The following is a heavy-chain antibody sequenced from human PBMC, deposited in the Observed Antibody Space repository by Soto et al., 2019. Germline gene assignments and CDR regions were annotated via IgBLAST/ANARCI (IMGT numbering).Heavy chain of an antibody. CDR1: GFTFSSYA. J-gene: IGHJ4*02. CDR2: ISGSGGST. Sequence: GGSLRLSCAASGFTFSSYAMSWVRQAPWQGLEWGSSISGSGGSTYYADSVKGRFTISRDNSKNTLYLQMNSLRAEDSAVYYCAKDSRGWYLRVFVKWGQGTLVTVSS. CDR3: AKDSRGWYLRVFVK. D-gene: IGHD6-19*01. V-gene: IGHV3-23*01.